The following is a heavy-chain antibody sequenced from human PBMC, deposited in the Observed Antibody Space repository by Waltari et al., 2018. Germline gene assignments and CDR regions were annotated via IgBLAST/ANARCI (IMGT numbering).Heavy chain of an antibody. V-gene: IGHV3-21*01. D-gene: IGHD6-13*01. J-gene: IGHJ4*02. CDR2: ISDSSVFI. Sequence: EVQLVESGGGLVKPGGSLRVSCAASGFSFSTYTMNWVRQAPGRGREWVSSISDSSVFIYDADSVKGRFTISRDNVKNSVSLQMSSLRADDSAVYYCARVVSAAGTLYQFDYWGQGTLVTVSS. CDR3: ARVVSAAGTLYQFDY. CDR1: GFSFSTYT.